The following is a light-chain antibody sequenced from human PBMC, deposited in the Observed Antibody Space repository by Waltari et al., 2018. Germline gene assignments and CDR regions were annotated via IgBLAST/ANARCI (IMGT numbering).Light chain of an antibody. CDR2: DVS. Sequence: QSALTQPASVSGSPGQSITISCTETSSDFGGYDYFSWYQQHPRKAPKVMIYDVSNPPSGVSNRYSGAKSGNTASLTISGLQAEDEADYYCSSYTSSSTPVVFGGGTKLTVL. J-gene: IGLJ2*01. CDR3: SSYTSSSTPVV. V-gene: IGLV2-14*03. CDR1: SSDFGGYDY.